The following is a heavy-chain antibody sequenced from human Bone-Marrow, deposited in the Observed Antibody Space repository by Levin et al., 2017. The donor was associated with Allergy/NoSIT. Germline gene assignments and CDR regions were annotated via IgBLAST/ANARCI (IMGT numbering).Heavy chain of an antibody. CDR3: AKDSGGSYTGVFEN. Sequence: SCAASGFTFDDYGMHWVRQAPGKGLEWVSSINWNNANIAYADSVKGRFTISRDNAKNSLYLQMNSLRVEDTALYYCAKDSGGSYTGVFENWGQGTLVIVSS. J-gene: IGHJ4*02. V-gene: IGHV3-9*01. CDR2: INWNNANI. D-gene: IGHD1-26*01. CDR1: GFTFDDYG.